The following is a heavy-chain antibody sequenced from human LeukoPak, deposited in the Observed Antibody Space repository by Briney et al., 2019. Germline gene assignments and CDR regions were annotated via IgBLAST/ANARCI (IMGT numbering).Heavy chain of an antibody. V-gene: IGHV3-7*04. CDR1: GFTFSSYW. CDR2: IKQGGSEK. Sequence: GGSLRLSCAASGFTFSSYWMSWVRQAPGKGLEWVANIKQGGSEKYYVDSVKGQFTISRDNAKNSLYLQMNSLRAEDTAVYYCAGGWELGFDYWGQGTLVTVSS. CDR3: AGGWELGFDY. J-gene: IGHJ4*02. D-gene: IGHD1-26*01.